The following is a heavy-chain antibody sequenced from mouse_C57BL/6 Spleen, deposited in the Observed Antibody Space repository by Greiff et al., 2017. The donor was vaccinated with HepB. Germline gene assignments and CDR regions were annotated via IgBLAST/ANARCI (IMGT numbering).Heavy chain of an antibody. Sequence: QVQLQQPGAELVKPGASVKLSCKASGYTFTSYWMQWVKQRPGQGLEWIGEIDPSDSYTNYNQKFKGKATFTVDTSSSTAYMQRSSLTSEDSAVYYCARSRAGWYFDVWGTGTTVTVSS. J-gene: IGHJ1*03. V-gene: IGHV1-50*01. CDR1: GYTFTSYW. D-gene: IGHD3-1*01. CDR2: IDPSDSYT. CDR3: ARSRAGWYFDV.